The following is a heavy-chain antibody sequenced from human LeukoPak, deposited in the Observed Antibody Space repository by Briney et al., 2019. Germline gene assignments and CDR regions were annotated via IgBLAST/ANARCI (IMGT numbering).Heavy chain of an antibody. CDR1: GYTFTSYG. D-gene: IGHD3-16*01. CDR3: ASQTFRGEYSY. Sequence: GVSVKVSCKASGYTFTSYGISWVRQAPGQGLEWMGWISAYNGNTNYARKLQGRVTMTTDTSTSTAYMELSRLRSDDTAVYYCASQTFRGEYSYWGQGTLVTVSS. J-gene: IGHJ4*02. CDR2: ISAYNGNT. V-gene: IGHV1-18*01.